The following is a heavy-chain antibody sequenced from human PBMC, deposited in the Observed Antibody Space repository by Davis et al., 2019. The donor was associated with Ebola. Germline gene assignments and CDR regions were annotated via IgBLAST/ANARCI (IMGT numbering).Heavy chain of an antibody. CDR2: IYNVYTM. V-gene: IGHV3-53*03. D-gene: IGHD6-13*01. CDR1: GFTFSTYE. CDR3: ASQPFGSSWYSFY. Sequence: SLKISCAASGFTFSTYEMNWVRQPPGKGLEWVSVIYNVYTMYYADSVKGRFTISRDSSMNTVYLQMSSLRAEDTAVYYCASQPFGSSWYSFYWGQGTLVTVSS. J-gene: IGHJ4*02.